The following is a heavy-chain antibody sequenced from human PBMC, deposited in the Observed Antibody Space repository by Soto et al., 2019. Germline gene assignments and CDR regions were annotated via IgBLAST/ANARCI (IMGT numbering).Heavy chain of an antibody. J-gene: IGHJ6*03. CDR1: GGSFSGYY. CDR3: ARGGTPYYDFWSGPKYYYYYYMDV. Sequence: SETLSLTCAVYGGSFSGYYWSWIRQPPGKGLEWIGEINHSGSTNYNPSLKSRVTISVDTSKNQFSLKLSSVTAADTAVYYCARGGTPYYDFWSGPKYYYYYYMDVWGKGTTVTVSS. CDR2: INHSGST. D-gene: IGHD3-3*01. V-gene: IGHV4-34*01.